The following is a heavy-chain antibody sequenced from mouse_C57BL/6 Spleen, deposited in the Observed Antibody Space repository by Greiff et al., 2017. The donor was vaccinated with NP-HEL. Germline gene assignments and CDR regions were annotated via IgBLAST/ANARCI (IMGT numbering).Heavy chain of an antibody. CDR3: ARHVDYGSLWYFDV. Sequence: EVQGVESGGDLVKPGGSLKLSCAASGFTFSSYGMSWVRQTPDKRLEWVATISSGGSYTYYPDSVKGRFTISRDNAKNTLYLQMSSLKSEDTAMYYCARHVDYGSLWYFDVWGTGTTVTVSS. J-gene: IGHJ1*03. CDR1: GFTFSSYG. CDR2: ISSGGSYT. D-gene: IGHD1-1*01. V-gene: IGHV5-6*01.